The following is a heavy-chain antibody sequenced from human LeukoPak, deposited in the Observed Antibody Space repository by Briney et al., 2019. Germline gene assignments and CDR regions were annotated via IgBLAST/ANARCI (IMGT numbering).Heavy chain of an antibody. Sequence: ASVKVSCTASGYTFTAYNMHWVCQTPGHGLERVGRSNPNSGSTNYAQKYQGRVTMTRDTSISTAYMELSRLRSDDTAVYYWARAPPPDILTGYHAYFDYWGQGTLVTVSS. CDR1: GYTFTAYN. CDR2: SNPNSGST. D-gene: IGHD3-9*01. V-gene: IGHV1-2*06. CDR3: ARAPPPDILTGYHAYFDY. J-gene: IGHJ4*02.